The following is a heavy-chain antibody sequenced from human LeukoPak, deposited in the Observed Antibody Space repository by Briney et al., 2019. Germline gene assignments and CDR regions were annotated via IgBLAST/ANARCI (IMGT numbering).Heavy chain of an antibody. V-gene: IGHV3-30-3*01. D-gene: IGHD2/OR15-2a*01. CDR2: ISYDGSNK. CDR3: ARERDYFYARGRLGY. Sequence: GGSLRLSCAASGFAFSSYAMHWVRQAPGKGLEWVAVISYDGSNKYYADSVKGRFTISRDNSKSTLYLQMNSLRAEDTAVYYCARERDYFYARGRLGYWGQGTLVTVSS. J-gene: IGHJ4*02. CDR1: GFAFSSYA.